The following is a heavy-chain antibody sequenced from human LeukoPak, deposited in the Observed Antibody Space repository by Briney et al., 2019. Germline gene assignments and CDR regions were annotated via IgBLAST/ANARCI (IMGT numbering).Heavy chain of an antibody. CDR2: IKQDGSEK. Sequence: GGSLRLSCAASGFTFSSYWMSWVRQAPGKGLEWVANIKQDGSEKYYVDSVEGRFTISRDNAKNSLYLQMNSLRAEDTAVYYCARAHRSRAFDYWGQGTLVTVSS. D-gene: IGHD1-14*01. V-gene: IGHV3-7*01. CDR1: GFTFSSYW. J-gene: IGHJ4*02. CDR3: ARAHRSRAFDY.